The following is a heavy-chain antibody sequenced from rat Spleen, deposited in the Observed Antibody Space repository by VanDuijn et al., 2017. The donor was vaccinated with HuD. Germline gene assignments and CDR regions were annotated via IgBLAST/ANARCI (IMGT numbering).Heavy chain of an antibody. CDR2: IWNTGAT. J-gene: IGHJ2*01. Sequence: QVQLKESGPGLVQPSQTLSLTCTVSGFSLSNYGVIWVRQPPGKGLEWMGVIWNTGATRYISALKSRLSISRDTSKSQVFLQVNSLQTEDTATYYCARAGDYDGSYYGGYFDYWGQGVKVTVSS. D-gene: IGHD1-12*02. V-gene: IGHV2-13*01. CDR1: GFSLSNYG. CDR3: ARAGDYDGSYYGGYFDY.